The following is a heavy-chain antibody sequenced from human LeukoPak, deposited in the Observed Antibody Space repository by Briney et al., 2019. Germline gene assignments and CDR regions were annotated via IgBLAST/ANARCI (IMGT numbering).Heavy chain of an antibody. CDR1: GFTFSSYG. D-gene: IGHD3-22*01. CDR2: ISYDGSNK. Sequence: GRSLRLSCAASGFTFSSYGMHWVRQAPGKGLEWAAVISYDGSNKYYADSVKGRFTISRDNSKNTLYLQMNSLRAEDTAVYYCAKDRGRDYYDSSGYFPLDAFDIWGQGTMVTVSS. J-gene: IGHJ3*02. CDR3: AKDRGRDYYDSSGYFPLDAFDI. V-gene: IGHV3-30*18.